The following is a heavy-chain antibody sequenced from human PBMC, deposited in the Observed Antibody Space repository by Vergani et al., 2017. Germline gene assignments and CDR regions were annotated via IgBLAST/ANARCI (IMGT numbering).Heavy chain of an antibody. J-gene: IGHJ6*03. CDR3: ARDPDSSGYFPPYYYYYYMDV. D-gene: IGHD3-22*01. Sequence: EVQLVESGGGLVQPGGSLRLSCAASGFTFSRYWMHWVRQAPGKGLVWVSRINSDGSSTSYADSVKGRFTISRDNAKNTLYLQMNSLRAEDTAVYYCARDPDSSGYFPPYYYYYYMDVWGKGTTVTVSS. V-gene: IGHV3-74*01. CDR2: INSDGSST. CDR1: GFTFSRYW.